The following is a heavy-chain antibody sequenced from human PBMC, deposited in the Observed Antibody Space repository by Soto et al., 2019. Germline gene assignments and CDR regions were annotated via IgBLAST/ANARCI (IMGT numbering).Heavy chain of an antibody. CDR3: ARDGKTVSFFDF. D-gene: IGHD4-17*01. V-gene: IGHV4-59*01. J-gene: IGHJ5*01. Sequence: QVQLQVSGPGLLRPSETLSLTCRVSGASMTSYHWTWIRQSPGKCLEWIGNVYYNGATTYNPSLRSRVAISIDTSEKQFSLKLNSLTAADSATYFCARDGKTVSFFDFWAQGALVAISS. CDR2: VYYNGAT. CDR1: GASMTSYH.